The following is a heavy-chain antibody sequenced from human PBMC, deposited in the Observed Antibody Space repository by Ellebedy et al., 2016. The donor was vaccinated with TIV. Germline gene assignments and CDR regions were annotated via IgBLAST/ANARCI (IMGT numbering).Heavy chain of an antibody. V-gene: IGHV4-39*01. J-gene: IGHJ5*02. Sequence: GSLRLSCTVSGGSISRSSSYWGWIRQPPGKGLEWIGSIYYSGSTDYNPSLKSRVPISADTSKNQFSLRLSSVNAADTAVYYCARWFGELLYVRWFDPWGQGTLVTVSS. CDR1: GGSISRSSSY. D-gene: IGHD3-10*01. CDR2: IYYSGST. CDR3: ARWFGELLYVRWFDP.